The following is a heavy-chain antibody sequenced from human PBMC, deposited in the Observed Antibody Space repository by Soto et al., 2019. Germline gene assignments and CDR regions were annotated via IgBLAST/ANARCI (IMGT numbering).Heavy chain of an antibody. CDR3: ASPKYDSSGYGYFDY. Sequence: QVQLVQSGAEVKKPGSSVKVSCKASGGTFSSYAISWVRQAPGQGLEWMGGIIPIFGTANYAQKFQGRVTITADESTSTDYMELSSLRSDDTAVYYCASPKYDSSGYGYFDYWGQGTLVTVSS. D-gene: IGHD3-22*01. CDR1: GGTFSSYA. V-gene: IGHV1-69*01. J-gene: IGHJ4*02. CDR2: IIPIFGTA.